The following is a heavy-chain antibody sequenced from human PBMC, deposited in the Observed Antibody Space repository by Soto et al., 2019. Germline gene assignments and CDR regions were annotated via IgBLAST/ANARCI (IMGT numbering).Heavy chain of an antibody. CDR3: ARGLMVRGIPVHY. D-gene: IGHD3-10*01. V-gene: IGHV1-8*01. Sequence: GASVKVSCKASGYTFTSYDINWVRQATGQGLEWMGWMNPNSGNTGYAQKFQGRVTMTRNTSTSTAYMELSSLRSEDTAVYYCARGLMVRGIPVHYWGQGTLVTVSS. J-gene: IGHJ4*02. CDR2: MNPNSGNT. CDR1: GYTFTSYD.